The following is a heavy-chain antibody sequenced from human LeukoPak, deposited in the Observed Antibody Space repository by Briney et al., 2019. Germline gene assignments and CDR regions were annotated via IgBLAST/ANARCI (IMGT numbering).Heavy chain of an antibody. CDR2: IYPGDSDT. J-gene: IGHJ4*02. Sequence: GESLKISCKGSGYTFITYWIAWVRQMPGKGLEWMGIIYPGDSDTRYSPSFEGQVTISADKSISTAYLQWSSLKASDTAMYYCARQGYDSSGYYPDYWGQGTLVTVSS. D-gene: IGHD3-22*01. CDR1: GYTFITYW. CDR3: ARQGYDSSGYYPDY. V-gene: IGHV5-51*01.